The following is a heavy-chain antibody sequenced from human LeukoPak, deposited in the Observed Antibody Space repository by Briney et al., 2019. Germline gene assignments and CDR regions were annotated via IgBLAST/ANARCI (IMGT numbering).Heavy chain of an antibody. V-gene: IGHV4-59*01. CDR3: ARYDFLSGSHDAFDV. CDR1: GGSISRYY. J-gene: IGHJ3*01. CDR2: IYYSGST. Sequence: SETLSLTCIVSGGSISRYYWGWIRQPPGKGLEWMGYIYYSGSTKNNPSLKSRVTISVDTSKNQFSLKLSSVTAADTAVYYCARYDFLSGSHDAFDVWGQGTMVTVSS. D-gene: IGHD3-3*01.